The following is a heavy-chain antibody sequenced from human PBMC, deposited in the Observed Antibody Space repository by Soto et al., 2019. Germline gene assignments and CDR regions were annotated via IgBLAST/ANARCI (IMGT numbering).Heavy chain of an antibody. V-gene: IGHV3-48*03. D-gene: IGHD5-18*01. CDR3: ARDLQFAQLWVGLDY. CDR2: ISSSGSTI. Sequence: APRRSCERCGGTVSSYQMNSFRQATRKGLEWVSYISSSGSTIYYADSVKGRFTISRDNAKNSLYLQMNSLRAEDTAVYYCARDLQFAQLWVGLDYWGQGTLVTVSS. CDR1: GGTVSSYQ. J-gene: IGHJ4*02.